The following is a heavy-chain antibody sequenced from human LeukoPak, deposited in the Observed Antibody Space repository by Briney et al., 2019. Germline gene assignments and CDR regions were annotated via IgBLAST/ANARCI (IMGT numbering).Heavy chain of an antibody. CDR2: ITRSGRTI. CDR1: GLTLSDYF. J-gene: IGHJ2*01. V-gene: IGHV3-11*04. Sequence: PGGSLRPSCAASGLTLSDYFMIWIRQAPGKGLEWVSYITRSGRTIHYADSVKGRFTISRDNVENSLYLQMNSLRAEDTAFYYCGTRRGGDLLYFDLWGRGTLVTVSS. D-gene: IGHD2-21*01. CDR3: GTRRGGDLLYFDL.